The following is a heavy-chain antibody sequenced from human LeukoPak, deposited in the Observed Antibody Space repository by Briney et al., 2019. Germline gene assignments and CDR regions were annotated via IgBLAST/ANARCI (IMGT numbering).Heavy chain of an antibody. Sequence: SGGSLRLSCAASGFTFSSYGMSWVRQAPGKGLEYVSAISSNGGSTYYANSVKGRFTISRDNSKNTLYLQMGSLRAEDMAVYYCARSSPTRGLRYFDWLFALDYWGQGTLVTVSS. CDR3: ARSSPTRGLRYFDWLFALDY. V-gene: IGHV3-64*01. J-gene: IGHJ4*02. D-gene: IGHD3-9*01. CDR1: GFTFSSYG. CDR2: ISSNGGST.